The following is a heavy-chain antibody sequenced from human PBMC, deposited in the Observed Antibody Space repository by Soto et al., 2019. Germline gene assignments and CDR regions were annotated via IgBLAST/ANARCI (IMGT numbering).Heavy chain of an antibody. CDR3: ARDPIVLMVYAPRDYYYYGMDV. CDR2: IKQDGSEK. J-gene: IGHJ6*02. D-gene: IGHD2-8*01. CDR1: GFTFSSYW. V-gene: IGHV3-7*01. Sequence: PGGSLRLSCAASGFTFSSYWMSWVRQAPGKGLEWVANIKQDGSEKYYVDSVKGRFTISRDNARNSLYLQMNSLRAEDTAVYYCARDPIVLMVYAPRDYYYYGMDVWGQGTTVTVSS.